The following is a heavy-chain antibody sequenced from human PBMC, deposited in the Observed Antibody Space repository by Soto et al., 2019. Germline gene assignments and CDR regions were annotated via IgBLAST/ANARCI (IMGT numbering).Heavy chain of an antibody. Sequence: SETLSLTCTVSGGSISSYYWSWIRQPPGKGLEWIGYISYSGSTYYNPSLKSRVTMSVDTSKNQFSLKLSSMTAADTAVYYCARGYSGYAEVDNWGPGPLVTVSS. CDR1: GGSISSYY. CDR3: ARGYSGYAEVDN. D-gene: IGHD5-12*01. J-gene: IGHJ4*02. CDR2: ISYSGST. V-gene: IGHV4-59*01.